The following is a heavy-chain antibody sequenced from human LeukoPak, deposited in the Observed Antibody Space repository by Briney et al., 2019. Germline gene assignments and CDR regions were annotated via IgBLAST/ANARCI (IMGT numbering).Heavy chain of an antibody. CDR2: INPNNGDT. D-gene: IGHD2-21*01. V-gene: IGHV1-2*02. CDR1: GYTFTAQY. Sequence: SVKVSCKASGYTFTAQYMHWVRQAPGQGLEWMGWINPNNGDTKYAQSFLGRVTMTRDTSTTTAYMELSSLRSDDTAVYFCASYPRSIPTPPFDYWGQGTLVTVSS. CDR3: ASYPRSIPTPPFDY. J-gene: IGHJ4*02.